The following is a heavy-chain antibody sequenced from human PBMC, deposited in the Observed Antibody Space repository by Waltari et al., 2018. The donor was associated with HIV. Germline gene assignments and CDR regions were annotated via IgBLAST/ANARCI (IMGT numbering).Heavy chain of an antibody. D-gene: IGHD2-21*01. V-gene: IGHV4-59*01. CDR3: ARTSVALANDAFDI. Sequence: QVQLQESGPGLVKPSETLSLTCTVSGGSISSYYWSWIRQPPGKGLEWIGYISYSGNTKYNHSLKTRVIISLDTSKNQFSLKLTSVTAADTAVYFCARTSVALANDAFDIWGQGTMVTVSS. CDR1: GGSISSYY. J-gene: IGHJ3*02. CDR2: ISYSGNT.